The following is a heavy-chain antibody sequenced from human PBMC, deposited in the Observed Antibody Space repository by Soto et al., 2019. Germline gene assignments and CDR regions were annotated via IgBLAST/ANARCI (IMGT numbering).Heavy chain of an antibody. J-gene: IGHJ4*02. CDR3: ARLSVGSSEQDY. D-gene: IGHD6-13*01. Sequence: PVGSLRLSCAASGFTFSSYSMNWVRQAPGKGLEWVSSIGSSSSYIYYADSVKGRFTISRDNAKNSLYLQMNSLRAEDTAVYYCARLSVGSSEQDYWGQGTLVTVS. V-gene: IGHV3-21*01. CDR2: IGSSSSYI. CDR1: GFTFSSYS.